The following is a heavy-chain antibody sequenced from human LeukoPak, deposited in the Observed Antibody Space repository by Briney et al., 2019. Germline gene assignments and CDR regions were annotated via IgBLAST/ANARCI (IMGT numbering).Heavy chain of an antibody. V-gene: IGHV4-34*01. CDR1: GGSFSEYY. CDR3: ARVPTGRNVIAAAARMGWNGAFDI. D-gene: IGHD6-13*01. J-gene: IGHJ3*02. CDR2: ISQSGSI. Sequence: SETLSLTCAVYGGSFSEYYWSWIRQSPGKGLEWRAEISQSGSINYNPSLKSRVTISVDASKKQFSLKMSSVTAADTAMYYCARVPTGRNVIAAAARMGWNGAFDIWGQGTMVTVSS.